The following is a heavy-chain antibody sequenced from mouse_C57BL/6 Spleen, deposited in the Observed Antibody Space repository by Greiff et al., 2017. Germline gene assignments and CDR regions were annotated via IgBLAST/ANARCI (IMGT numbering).Heavy chain of an antibody. CDR2: IYPGSGST. V-gene: IGHV1-55*01. CDR1: GYTFTSYW. J-gene: IGHJ2*01. CDR3: AREDTEGYYFDY. Sequence: QVQLQQPGAELVKPGASVKMSCKASGYTFTSYWITWVKQRPGQGLEWIGDIYPGSGSTNSNEKFKSKVTLTLDTSSSTAYMQLSILTSEDSAVYYCAREDTEGYYFDYWGQGTTLTVSS.